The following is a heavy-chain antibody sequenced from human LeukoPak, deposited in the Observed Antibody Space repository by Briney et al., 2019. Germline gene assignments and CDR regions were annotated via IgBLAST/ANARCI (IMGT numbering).Heavy chain of an antibody. Sequence: PGGSLRLSCAASGFTFSSFTMHWVRQAPGKGREWVSSISSGSGYIFYADSVKGRFTISRDNAKNSLYLQMNSLRAEDTALYYCARELYSGYGRFDYWGQGTLVTVSS. D-gene: IGHD5-12*01. V-gene: IGHV3-21*01. CDR1: GFTFSSFT. CDR3: ARELYSGYGRFDY. J-gene: IGHJ4*02. CDR2: ISSGSGYI.